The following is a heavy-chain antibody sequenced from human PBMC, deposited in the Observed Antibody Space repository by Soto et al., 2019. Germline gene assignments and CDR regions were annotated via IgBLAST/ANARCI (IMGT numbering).Heavy chain of an antibody. CDR1: GGSITSTNW. Sequence: SETLSLTCAVSGGSITSTNWWSWVRQPPGKGLEWIGEIYHSGTTNYNPSLKSRVTISVDKSKNQFSLKLTSVTAADTAVYYCAIDRGIGAAGSWGQGILVTVSS. D-gene: IGHD6-13*01. CDR3: AIDRGIGAAGS. CDR2: IYHSGTT. J-gene: IGHJ5*02. V-gene: IGHV4-4*02.